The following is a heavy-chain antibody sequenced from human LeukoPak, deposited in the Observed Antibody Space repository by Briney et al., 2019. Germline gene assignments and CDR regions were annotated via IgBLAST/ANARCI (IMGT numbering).Heavy chain of an antibody. Sequence: ASVKVSCKASGYTFTDYYIHWVRQAPGQGLEWMGWISAYNGNTNYAQKLQGRVTMTTDTSTSTAYMELRSLRSDDTAVYYCARVWIGSFDYWGQGTLVTVSS. CDR1: GYTFTDYY. CDR3: ARVWIGSFDY. D-gene: IGHD3-10*01. V-gene: IGHV1-18*01. CDR2: ISAYNGNT. J-gene: IGHJ4*02.